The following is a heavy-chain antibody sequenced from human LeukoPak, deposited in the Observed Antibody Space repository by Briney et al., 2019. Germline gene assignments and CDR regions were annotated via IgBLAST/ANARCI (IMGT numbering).Heavy chain of an antibody. CDR3: AKDSTVTTGGIFDY. Sequence: GGSLRLSCAASGFTFSNYAMSWVRQAPGRGLEWVSAISGSGGSTYYADSVKGRFTISRDNSKNTLYLQMNSLRAEDTAVYYCAKDSTVTTGGIFDYWGQGTLVTVSS. CDR1: GFTFSNYA. CDR2: ISGSGGST. J-gene: IGHJ4*02. V-gene: IGHV3-23*01. D-gene: IGHD4-17*01.